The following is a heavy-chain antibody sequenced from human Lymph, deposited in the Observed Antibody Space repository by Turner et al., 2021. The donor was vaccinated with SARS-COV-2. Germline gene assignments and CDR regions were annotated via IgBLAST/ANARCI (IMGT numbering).Heavy chain of an antibody. J-gene: IGHJ6*02. CDR2: INPNSGGT. V-gene: IGHV1-2*02. CDR3: ARDVERYNDFWSGYSGGYGLDV. D-gene: IGHD3-3*01. Sequence: QVQLVQSGAEVKKPGASVKDSCKASGYTFTGYYMHWVRQAPGQGLEWMGWINPNSGGTNYAQKFQGRVTMTRDTSISTAYMELSRLRSDDTAVYYCARDVERYNDFWSGYSGGYGLDVWGQGTTVTVSS. CDR1: GYTFTGYY.